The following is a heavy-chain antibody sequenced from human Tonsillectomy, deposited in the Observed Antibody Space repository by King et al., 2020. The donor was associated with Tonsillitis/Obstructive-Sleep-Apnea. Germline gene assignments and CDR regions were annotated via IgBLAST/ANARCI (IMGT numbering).Heavy chain of an antibody. Sequence: VQLVQSGGGLVKPGGSLRLSCAASGFTFSSYSINWVRQAPGKGLEWVSSISSSSSYIYYADSLKGRFTISRDNAKNSLYLQMNSLRAEDTAVYYCARDSGSGYEFDYWGQGTLVTVSS. CDR1: GFTFSSYS. CDR3: ARDSGSGYEFDY. D-gene: IGHD3-22*01. V-gene: IGHV3-21*01. CDR2: ISSSSSYI. J-gene: IGHJ4*02.